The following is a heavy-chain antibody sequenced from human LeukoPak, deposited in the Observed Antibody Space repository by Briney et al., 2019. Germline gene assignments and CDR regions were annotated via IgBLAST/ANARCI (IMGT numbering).Heavy chain of an antibody. CDR3: ARYEVVSCAANTPDFDC. Sequence: ASVKVSCKASGYTFSSYGISWVRQAPGQGLELLGWISAYSSNTEYAHNLQGRVTMTTDTSTSTAYMKLRSLRSDDTAMYYCARYEVVSCAANTPDFDCWGQGTLVIVSS. J-gene: IGHJ4*02. CDR1: GYTFSSYG. D-gene: IGHD2-15*01. V-gene: IGHV1-18*01. CDR2: ISAYSSNT.